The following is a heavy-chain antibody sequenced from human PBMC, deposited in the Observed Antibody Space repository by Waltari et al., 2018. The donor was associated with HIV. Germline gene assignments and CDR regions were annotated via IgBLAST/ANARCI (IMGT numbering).Heavy chain of an antibody. J-gene: IGHJ4*02. CDR2: RNPNSGNT. Sequence: QVQLVQSGAEVKKPGASVKVSCKASGYTFTSYDINWVRQATGQGLEWRGRRNPNSGNTGDAQKFQGRGTMTRNTSISTAYMDLTSLKVDDTGVYYCAAFPRGFYSGFDFWGQGTPVTVSS. CDR1: GYTFTSYD. V-gene: IGHV1-8*01. D-gene: IGHD3-3*02. CDR3: AAFPRGFYSGFDF.